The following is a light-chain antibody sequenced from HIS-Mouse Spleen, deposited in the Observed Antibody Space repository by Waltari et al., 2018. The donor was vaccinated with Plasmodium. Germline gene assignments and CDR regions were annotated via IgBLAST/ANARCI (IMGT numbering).Light chain of an antibody. J-gene: IGLJ3*02. CDR2: RNK. CDR1: SPNIGSNY. Sequence: QSVLTQPPSASGTPGQRVTISCSGNSPNIGSNYVYWYQQLPGTAPKRLIHRNKQRPSGVPDRFSGSKSGTSASLAISGLRSEDEADYYCAAWDDSLSGRVFGGGTKLTVL. V-gene: IGLV1-47*01. CDR3: AAWDDSLSGRV.